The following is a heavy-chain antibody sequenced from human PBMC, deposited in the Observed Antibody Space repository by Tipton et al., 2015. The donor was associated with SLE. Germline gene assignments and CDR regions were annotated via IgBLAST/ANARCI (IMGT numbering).Heavy chain of an antibody. J-gene: IGHJ4*02. V-gene: IGHV4-34*01. Sequence: TLSLTCAVYGGSFSGYYWSWIRQPPGKGLEWIGEINDSGSTNYNPSLKSRVTISVDTSKNQFSLKLSSVTAADTAVYYCARRLAARRARGGRDFDYWGQGTLVTESS. CDR2: INDSGST. D-gene: IGHD6-6*01. CDR1: GGSFSGYY. CDR3: ARRLAARRARGGRDFDY.